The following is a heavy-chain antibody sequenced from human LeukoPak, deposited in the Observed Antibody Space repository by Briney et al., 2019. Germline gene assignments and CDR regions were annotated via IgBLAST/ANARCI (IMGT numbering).Heavy chain of an antibody. J-gene: IGHJ4*02. V-gene: IGHV4-30-2*01. Sequence: SETLSLTCTVSGGSISSGGFYWSWIRQPPGKGLEWVGYIYDSGNTYYNPSLKSRVTISVDRSKNQFSLNLDSVSAADTAVYYCARVGGYDFWSGYLDYWGQGTLVTVSS. CDR1: GGSISSGGFY. D-gene: IGHD3-3*01. CDR2: IYDSGNT. CDR3: ARVGGYDFWSGYLDY.